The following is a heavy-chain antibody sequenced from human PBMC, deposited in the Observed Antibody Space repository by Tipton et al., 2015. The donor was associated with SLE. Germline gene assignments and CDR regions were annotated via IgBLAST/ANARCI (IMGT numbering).Heavy chain of an antibody. V-gene: IGHV4-61*09. CDR3: ARDIAVAAPWGAFDI. D-gene: IGHD6-19*01. CDR1: GGSMSRGSYY. CDR2: IYSSGRI. Sequence: TLSLTCSVSGGSMSRGSYYWSWIRQPAGKGLEWIGYIYSSGRINYNPSLKSRVTISADTSKNQFSLKLSSVTAADRAVYYCARDIAVAAPWGAFDIWGQGTMVTVSS. J-gene: IGHJ3*02.